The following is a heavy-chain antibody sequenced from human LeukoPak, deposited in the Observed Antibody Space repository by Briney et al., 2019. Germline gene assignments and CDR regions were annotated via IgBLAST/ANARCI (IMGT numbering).Heavy chain of an antibody. CDR2: IYTRGNA. CDR1: GGSISSFS. V-gene: IGHV4-4*07. J-gene: IGHJ4*02. D-gene: IGHD3-10*01. CDR3: ARDLTGLGYYFDH. Sequence: PSETLCLTCSVSGGSISSFSWNWIRQPAGKGLEWIGRISTRGSDGRIYTRGNANYNPSLKSRVIISLDKSNNQFSLSLTSVTAADTAMYYCARDLTGLGYYFDHWGQGALVAVSS.